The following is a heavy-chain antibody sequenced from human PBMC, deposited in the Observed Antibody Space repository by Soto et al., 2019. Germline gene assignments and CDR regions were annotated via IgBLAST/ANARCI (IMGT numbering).Heavy chain of an antibody. CDR3: ARDSPPVDY. J-gene: IGHJ4*02. V-gene: IGHV1-18*01. CDR1: CYTCTSYG. Sequence: QVQLVQSGAEVKEPGASVKVSCKASCYTCTSYGVSWVRQAPGQGREWMGWISAYNGNTKYAQKLQGRVTMTTDTSTNTAYMDLRTLRSDDTAVYYCARDSPPVDYWGQGTLVTVSS. CDR2: ISAYNGNT.